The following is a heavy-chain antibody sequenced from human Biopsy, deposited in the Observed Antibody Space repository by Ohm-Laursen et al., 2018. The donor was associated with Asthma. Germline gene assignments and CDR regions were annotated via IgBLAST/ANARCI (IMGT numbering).Heavy chain of an antibody. V-gene: IGHV4-39*01. J-gene: IGHJ4*02. CDR1: GASITSSAYY. D-gene: IGHD3-22*01. Sequence: TLSLTCTVSGASITSSAYYWGWIRQPPGKGLEWIGGMYHSGSPYYHPSLKSRATISVDTSKNQLSLKMSSGTAADTAVYFCVRHQYSSSWSTFDYWGQGALVTVSS. CDR2: MYHSGSP. CDR3: VRHQYSSSWSTFDY.